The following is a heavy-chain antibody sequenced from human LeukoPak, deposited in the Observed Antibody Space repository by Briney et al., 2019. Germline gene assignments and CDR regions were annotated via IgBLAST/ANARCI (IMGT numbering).Heavy chain of an antibody. CDR1: GFRFGTYG. Sequence: GGSLRLSCSASGFRFGTYGMHWLRQAPGKGLEWVAVISFNGSNTYYVDSVKGRFTISRDNSKNTVFLQMNGLRHEDTAVYYCAKDPSGSYYFDYWGQGALVTVSS. J-gene: IGHJ4*02. CDR2: ISFNGSNT. D-gene: IGHD6-19*01. V-gene: IGHV3-30*18. CDR3: AKDPSGSYYFDY.